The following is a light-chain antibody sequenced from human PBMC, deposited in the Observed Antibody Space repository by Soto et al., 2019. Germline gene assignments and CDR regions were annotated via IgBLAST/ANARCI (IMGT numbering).Light chain of an antibody. V-gene: IGLV1-44*01. CDR3: ATWDDRLNGQVV. J-gene: IGLJ2*01. Sequence: QSVLTQPPSASGTPGQRVTISCSGSNSNIGSNTVTWYQQLPGTAPKLLIYNNNQRPSGVPDRVSGSKSGTSGSLDISGLQSEDEADYYCATWDDRLNGQVVFGGGTKLTVL. CDR1: NSNIGSNT. CDR2: NNN.